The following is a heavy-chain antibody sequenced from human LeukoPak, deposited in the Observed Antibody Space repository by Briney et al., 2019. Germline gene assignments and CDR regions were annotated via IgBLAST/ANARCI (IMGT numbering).Heavy chain of an antibody. CDR1: GGSITSYH. D-gene: IGHD2-2*01. CDR3: ASGGYCGSTSCYPNWFDP. CDR2: ISYSGST. J-gene: IGHJ5*02. Sequence: SETLSLTCTVSGGSITSYHWSWIRQPPGKGLEWIGYISYSGSTNYNPSLKSRVTISLDTSKNQFSLKLSSVIAADTAVYYCASGGYCGSTSCYPNWFDPWGQGTLVTVSS. V-gene: IGHV4-59*01.